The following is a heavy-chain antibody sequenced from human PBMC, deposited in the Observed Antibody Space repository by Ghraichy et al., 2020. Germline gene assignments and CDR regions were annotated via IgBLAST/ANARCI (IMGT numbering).Heavy chain of an antibody. CDR3: ARAFSDIVATPTDY. J-gene: IGHJ4*02. D-gene: IGHD5-12*01. CDR1: GFTFSSYA. V-gene: IGHV3-30-3*01. CDR2: ISYDGSNK. Sequence: GESLNISCAASGFTFSSYAMHWVRQAPGKGLEWVAVISYDGSNKYYADSVKGRFTISRDNSKNTLYLQMNSLRAEDTAVYYCARAFSDIVATPTDYWGQGTLVTVSS.